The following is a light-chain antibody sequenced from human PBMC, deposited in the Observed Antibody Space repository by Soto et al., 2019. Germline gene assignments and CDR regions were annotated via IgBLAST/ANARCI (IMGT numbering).Light chain of an antibody. Sequence: LTQSPGPLSLSPGERATLFCRASQSLSNYLAWYQHKPGQAPRLLIYDASNRATGIPARFSGSGSGTDFTLTISSLEPEDFAVYYCQQRSNWLITFGQGTRLEIK. V-gene: IGKV3-11*01. J-gene: IGKJ5*01. CDR2: DAS. CDR3: QQRSNWLIT. CDR1: QSLSNY.